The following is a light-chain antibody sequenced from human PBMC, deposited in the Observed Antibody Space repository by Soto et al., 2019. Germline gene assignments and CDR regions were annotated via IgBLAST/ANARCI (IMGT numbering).Light chain of an antibody. CDR1: SRDVGAYNL. V-gene: IGLV2-23*02. J-gene: IGLJ1*01. CDR3: CSYAGSSRI. Sequence: QSALTQPASVSGSPGQSITISCTGTSRDVGAYNLVSWYQQYPGKAPKLVIYEVSKRPSGVSDRFSGSKSGNTASLTTSGLQADDEADYYCCSYAGSSRIFGTGTKLTVL. CDR2: EVS.